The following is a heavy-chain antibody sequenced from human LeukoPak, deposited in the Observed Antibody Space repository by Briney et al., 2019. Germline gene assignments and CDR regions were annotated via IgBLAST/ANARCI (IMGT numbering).Heavy chain of an antibody. Sequence: ASVKVSCKASGYTFTSYGISWVRQAPGQGLEWMGWISAYNGNTNYAQKLQGRVTMTTDTSTSTAYMELRSLRFDDTAVYCCAREPYYYDSSGYYGVLGYWGQGTLVTVSS. J-gene: IGHJ4*02. D-gene: IGHD3-22*01. V-gene: IGHV1-18*01. CDR2: ISAYNGNT. CDR1: GYTFTSYG. CDR3: AREPYYYDSSGYYGVLGY.